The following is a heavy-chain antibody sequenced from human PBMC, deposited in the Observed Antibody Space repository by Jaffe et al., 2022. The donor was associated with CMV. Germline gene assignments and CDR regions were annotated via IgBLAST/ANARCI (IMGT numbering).Heavy chain of an antibody. D-gene: IGHD2-15*01. CDR3: ARLKYCSGGGCPTTYYYMDV. V-gene: IGHV3-7*03. CDR2: INEDGSDK. CDR1: GITFSTYW. Sequence: EVQLVESGGGLVQPGGSLRLSCAASGITFSTYWMTWVRQAPGKGLEWLANINEDGSDKSYVDSVKGRFTISRDNAKNSLYLQMNSLSAEDTAVYYCARLKYCSGGGCPTTYYYMDVWGKGTTVTVSS. J-gene: IGHJ6*03.